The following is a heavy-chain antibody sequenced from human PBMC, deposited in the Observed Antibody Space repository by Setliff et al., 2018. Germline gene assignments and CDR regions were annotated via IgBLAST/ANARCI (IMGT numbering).Heavy chain of an antibody. D-gene: IGHD3-16*01. J-gene: IGHJ4*02. CDR2: INHSGST. V-gene: IGHV4-39*07. CDR1: GGSISSSSYY. CDR3: ARDGGEY. Sequence: SETLSLTCTVSGGSISSSSYYWSWIRQPPGKGLEWIGEINHSGSTNYNPSLKSRVTISVGTSKNQFSLKLSSVTAEDTAVHYCARDGGEYWGQGTLVTVSS.